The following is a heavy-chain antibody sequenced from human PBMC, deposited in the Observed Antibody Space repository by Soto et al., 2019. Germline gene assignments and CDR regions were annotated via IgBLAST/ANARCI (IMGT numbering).Heavy chain of an antibody. CDR2: IWYDGSNK. CDR3: ARELIAAAGTLFGMDV. CDR1: GFTFSSYG. D-gene: IGHD6-13*01. J-gene: IGHJ6*02. Sequence: QVQLVESGGGVVQPGRSLRLSCAASGFTFSSYGMHWVRQAPGKGLEWVAVIWYDGSNKYYADSVKGRFTISRDNSKNTLYLQMNSLRAEVTAVYYCARELIAAAGTLFGMDVWGQGTTVTVSS. V-gene: IGHV3-33*01.